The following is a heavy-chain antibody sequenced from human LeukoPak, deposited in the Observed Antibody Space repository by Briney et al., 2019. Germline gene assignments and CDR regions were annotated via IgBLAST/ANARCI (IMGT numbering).Heavy chain of an antibody. CDR2: ITDGADT. V-gene: IGHV3-23*01. CDR3: AKVDYWSPENYLDS. Sequence: PGGSLRLSCTASGFTFSSLAMTWVRQAPGKGLESVSVITDGADTYYADSVKGRFTISRDNSQNTVHLQMDNLRADDTAVYYCAKVDYWSPENYLDSWGQGTLVTVSS. J-gene: IGHJ4*02. D-gene: IGHD1-1*01. CDR1: GFTFSSLA.